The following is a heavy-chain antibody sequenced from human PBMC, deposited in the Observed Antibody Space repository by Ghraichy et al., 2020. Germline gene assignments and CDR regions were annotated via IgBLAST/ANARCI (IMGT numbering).Heavy chain of an antibody. Sequence: SETLSLTCTVSGVSITKSNNFWAWIRQPPGKGLEWIGYISYGGNTYYNPSLESRVTISEDTAKNQFSLRLSSVTAADTAVYYCARRGGGYGEVRFDYWGQGIMVAVSS. J-gene: IGHJ4*02. CDR1: GVSITKSNNF. CDR2: ISYGGNT. CDR3: ARRGGGYGEVRFDY. V-gene: IGHV4-39*01. D-gene: IGHD4-17*01.